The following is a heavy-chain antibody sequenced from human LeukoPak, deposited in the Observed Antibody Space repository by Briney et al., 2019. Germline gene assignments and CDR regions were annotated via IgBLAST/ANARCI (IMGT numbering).Heavy chain of an antibody. CDR1: GYTFTSYY. CDR3: ARDPATSYYLDS. V-gene: IGHV1-46*01. J-gene: IGHJ4*02. Sequence: ASVKVSCKASGYTFTSYYMHWVRQAPGQGLEWMGIINPSGGSTSYAQKFQGRVTMTRDTSMSTVYIELYSLTSDDTAVYSCARDPATSYYLDSWGQGILVTVSS. CDR2: INPSGGST.